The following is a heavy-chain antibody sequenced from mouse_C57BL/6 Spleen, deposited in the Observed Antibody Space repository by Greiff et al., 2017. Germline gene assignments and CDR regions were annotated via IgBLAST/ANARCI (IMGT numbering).Heavy chain of an antibody. D-gene: IGHD2-1*01. V-gene: IGHV5-17*01. CDR3: ARRGSTMASWFAY. CDR2: ISSGSSTI. CDR1: GFTFSDYG. J-gene: IGHJ3*01. Sequence: EVMLVESGGGLVKPGGSLKLSCAASGFTFSDYGMHWVRQAPEKGLEWVAYISSGSSTIYYADTVKGRFTISRDNAKNTLFLQMTSLRSEDTAMYYGARRGSTMASWFAYWGQGTLVTVSA.